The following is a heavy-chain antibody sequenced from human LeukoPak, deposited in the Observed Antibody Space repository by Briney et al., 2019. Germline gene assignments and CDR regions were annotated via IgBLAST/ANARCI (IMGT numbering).Heavy chain of an antibody. CDR2: INHSGST. CDR1: GGSFSGYY. CDR3: ARAAAKYYYGMDV. J-gene: IGHJ6*04. D-gene: IGHD6-13*01. V-gene: IGHV4-34*01. Sequence: SETLSLTCAVYGGSFSGYYWSWIRQPPGKGLEWIGEINHSGSTNCNPSLKSRVTISVDTSKNQFSLKLSSVTAADTAVYYCARAAAKYYYGMDVWGKGTTVTVSS.